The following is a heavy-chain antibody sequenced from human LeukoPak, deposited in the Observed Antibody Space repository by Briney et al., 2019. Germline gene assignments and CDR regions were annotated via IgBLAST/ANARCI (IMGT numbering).Heavy chain of an antibody. Sequence: ASVKVSCKASGYTFTGYYMHWVRQAPGQGLEWMERIGPRSGGTSYAQKFQGRVTMTKDTSINTAYMELSRLRSDDTAVYYCARRLYYYGSETHLDSWGQGTVVTVSS. CDR2: IGPRSGGT. CDR1: GYTFTGYY. V-gene: IGHV1-2*06. J-gene: IGHJ4*02. CDR3: ARRLYYYGSETHLDS. D-gene: IGHD3-10*01.